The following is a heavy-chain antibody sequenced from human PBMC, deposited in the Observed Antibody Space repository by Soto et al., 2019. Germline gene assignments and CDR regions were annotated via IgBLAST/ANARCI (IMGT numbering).Heavy chain of an antibody. CDR2: ISSRRSYA. D-gene: IGHD2-21*01. Sequence: PGGSLRLSCAVSGFTFSDYYMSWIRQAAGKGLAWVSYISSRRSYAKYADSVKGRFTISRDNAKNPLYLQMISLRAEARAEDYCARDAIGPWGQGTLVTVSS. CDR3: ARDAIGP. CDR1: GFTFSDYY. V-gene: IGHV3-11*06. J-gene: IGHJ5*02.